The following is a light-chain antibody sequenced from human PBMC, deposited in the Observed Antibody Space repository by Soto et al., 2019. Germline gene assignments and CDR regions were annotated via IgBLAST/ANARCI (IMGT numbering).Light chain of an antibody. J-gene: IGKJ1*01. V-gene: IGKV1-39*01. CDR1: QSISSY. Sequence: DIQMTQSPSSLSASVGDRVTITCRASQSISSYINWYQQKPGKAPKFLIYTASSLQSGVPSRFSGSGSGTDFTRTISSLQPEDFATYYCQQYNSYPWTFGQGTKVDIK. CDR2: TAS. CDR3: QQYNSYPWT.